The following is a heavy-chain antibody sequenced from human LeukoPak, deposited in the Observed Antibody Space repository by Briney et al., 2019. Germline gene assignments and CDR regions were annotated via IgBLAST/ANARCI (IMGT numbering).Heavy chain of an antibody. CDR2: IYNGTT. Sequence: SETLSLTCTVSGGSISYFCWSWIRQFPGRGLEWIGYIYNGTTKYNPSLKSRVTISVDTSKNQFSLKVTSVTAADTAVYYCASVPALWGPGALVTVSS. J-gene: IGHJ4*02. D-gene: IGHD1-14*01. CDR3: ASVPAL. V-gene: IGHV4-59*08. CDR1: GGSISYFC.